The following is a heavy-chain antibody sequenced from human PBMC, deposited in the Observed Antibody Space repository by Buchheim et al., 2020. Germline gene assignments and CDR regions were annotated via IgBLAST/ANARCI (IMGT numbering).Heavy chain of an antibody. J-gene: IGHJ2*01. V-gene: IGHV3-48*04. CDR2: ISSSGSTI. Sequence: EVQLVESGGGFVQPGGSLRLSCAASGFTFNTYAMNWVRQAPGKGLEWVSYISSSGSTIYYADSVKGRFTISRDNAKNSLYLQMNSLRAEDTAVYYCARVAYCGGDCYYGWYFDLWGRGTL. CDR1: GFTFNTYA. CDR3: ARVAYCGGDCYYGWYFDL. D-gene: IGHD2-21*02.